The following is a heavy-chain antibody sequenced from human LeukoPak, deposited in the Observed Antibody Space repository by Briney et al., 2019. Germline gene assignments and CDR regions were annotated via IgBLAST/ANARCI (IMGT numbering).Heavy chain of an antibody. J-gene: IGHJ4*02. V-gene: IGHV1-2*02. CDR1: VYTFTYSY. CDR3: APGVTGPTTNFFDY. Sequence: ASVKVSCKASVYTFTYSYMHWVRQAPGQGLEWMGWINPITGGTDSAQKFQGRVTMTRDTSITTAYIDLSRLTSDDTAVYYCAPGVTGPTTNFFDYWGQGTLVTVSS. CDR2: INPITGGT. D-gene: IGHD1-1*01.